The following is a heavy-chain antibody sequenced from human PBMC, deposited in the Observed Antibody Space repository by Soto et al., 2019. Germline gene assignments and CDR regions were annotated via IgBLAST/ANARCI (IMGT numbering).Heavy chain of an antibody. CDR2: ISSDGGT. CDR1: GFSVSGSY. V-gene: IGHV3-53*01. D-gene: IGHD2-15*01. J-gene: IGHJ5*02. CDR3: ARRLGYCSGGSCS. Sequence: GGSLRLSCAASGFSVSGSYMSWVRRAPGKGLEWVSVISSDGGTYYADSVKGRFTISRDNSRNTLYFHMDSLRAEDTAIYYCARRLGYCSGGSCSWGQGTLDTVSP.